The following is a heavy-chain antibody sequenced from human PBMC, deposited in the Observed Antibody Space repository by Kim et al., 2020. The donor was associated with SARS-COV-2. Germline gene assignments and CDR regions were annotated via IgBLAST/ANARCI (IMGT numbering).Heavy chain of an antibody. CDR1: GYTFTNYG. D-gene: IGHD3-16*02. CDR2: ISAYNGNT. Sequence: ASVKVSCKASGYTFTNYGVSWVRQAPGQGLEWMGWISAYNGNTNYAQKVQGRVTMTRDTSTSTAYMELRSLRSDDTAVYYCARDVGLGGVIVLNYYGMDVWGQGATVTVSS. V-gene: IGHV1-18*01. J-gene: IGHJ6*02. CDR3: ARDVGLGGVIVLNYYGMDV.